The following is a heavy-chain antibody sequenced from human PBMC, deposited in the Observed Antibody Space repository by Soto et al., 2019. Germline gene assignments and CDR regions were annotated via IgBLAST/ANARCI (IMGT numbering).Heavy chain of an antibody. D-gene: IGHD3-22*01. J-gene: IGHJ4*02. CDR1: GFTFSSYA. CDR3: ARAGTIGYSYYLDY. Sequence: QVQLVESGGGVVQPGRSLRLSCAASGFTFSSYAMHWVRQAPGKGLEWVAVISYDGSNKYYADSVKGRFTISRDNSKNTLYLQMNSLRADDTAVYYCARAGTIGYSYYLDYWGQGTLVTVSS. V-gene: IGHV3-30-3*01. CDR2: ISYDGSNK.